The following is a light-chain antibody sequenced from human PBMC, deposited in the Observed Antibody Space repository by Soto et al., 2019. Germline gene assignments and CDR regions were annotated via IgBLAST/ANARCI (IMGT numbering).Light chain of an antibody. CDR1: QSVSSSY. J-gene: IGKJ4*01. V-gene: IGKV3-20*01. CDR3: QQYGSSPLT. CDR2: GAS. Sequence: EIVLTQSPGTLSLYPGERATLSCRASQSVSSSYLAWYQQKPGQAPRLLIYGASIRATGIPDRFSVSGSGTDFTLTINRLEPEDFAVYYCQQYGSSPLTFGGGTKVDIK.